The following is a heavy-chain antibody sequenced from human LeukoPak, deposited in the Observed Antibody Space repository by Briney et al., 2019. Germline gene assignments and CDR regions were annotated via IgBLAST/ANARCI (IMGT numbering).Heavy chain of an antibody. CDR2: IYYSGST. J-gene: IGHJ6*03. D-gene: IGHD3-10*01. V-gene: IGHV4-59*01. CDR1: GGSISSYY. Sequence: SETLSLTCTVSGGSISSYYWSWIRQPPGKGLEWIGYIYYSGSTNYNPSLKSRVTISVDTSKNQFSLKLSSVTAADTAVYYCAGDGDPTPGEDYYGSGSYQYYYLDGWGKGTTVNVFS. CDR3: AGDGDPTPGEDYYGSGSYQYYYLDG.